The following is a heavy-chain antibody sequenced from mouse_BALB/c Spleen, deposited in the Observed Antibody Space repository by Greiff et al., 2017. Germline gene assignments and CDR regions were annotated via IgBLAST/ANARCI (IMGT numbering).Heavy chain of an antibody. D-gene: IGHD1-1*01. CDR1: GYTFTSYW. CDR3: ARNYGNWYFDV. Sequence: VKLQESGAELARPGASVKLSCKASGYTFTSYWMQWVKQRPGQGLEWIGAIYPGDGDTRYTQKFKGKATLTADKSSSTAYMQLSSLASEDSAVYYCARNYGNWYFDVWGAGTTVTVSS. CDR2: IYPGDGDT. V-gene: IGHV1-87*01. J-gene: IGHJ1*01.